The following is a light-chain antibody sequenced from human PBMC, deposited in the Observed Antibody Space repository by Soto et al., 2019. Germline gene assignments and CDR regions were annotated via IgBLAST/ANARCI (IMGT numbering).Light chain of an antibody. V-gene: IGLV2-14*01. Sequence: QSALTQPAAVSGSPGQSITISCTGTSSDLGDYNYVSWYQQYPGKAPQVIIYDVSVRPSGVSNRFSGSKSRSTASLTISVLQAEDEADYYCCSYTPSGTYVFGSGTKLTVL. CDR2: DVS. J-gene: IGLJ1*01. CDR1: SSDLGDYNY. CDR3: CSYTPSGTYV.